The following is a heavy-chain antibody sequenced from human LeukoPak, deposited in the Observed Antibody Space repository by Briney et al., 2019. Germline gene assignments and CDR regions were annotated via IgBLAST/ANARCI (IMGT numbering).Heavy chain of an antibody. Sequence: SETLSLTCTVSGGSISSYYWNWIRQPPGKGLEWIGYFYYSGSTNYNPSLKSRVTISVDTSKNQFSLKLSSVTAADTAVYYCARDGSVGPRYYYYMDAWGKGTTVTVSS. CDR1: GGSISSYY. CDR2: FYYSGST. CDR3: ARDGSVGPRYYYYMDA. D-gene: IGHD3-10*01. V-gene: IGHV4-59*01. J-gene: IGHJ6*03.